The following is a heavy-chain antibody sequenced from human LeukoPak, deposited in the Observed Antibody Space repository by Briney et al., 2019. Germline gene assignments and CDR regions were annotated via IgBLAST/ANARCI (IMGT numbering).Heavy chain of an antibody. CDR2: ISSSYI. CDR1: GFTFSSYS. D-gene: IGHD3-10*01. J-gene: IGHJ4*02. V-gene: IGHV3-21*01. Sequence: GGSLRLSCAASGFTFSSYSMNWVRQAPGKGLEWVSSISSSYIYYADSVKGRFTISRDNAKNSLYLQMNSLRAEDTAVYYCARDKITMVRGVSDYWGQGTLVTVSS. CDR3: ARDKITMVRGVSDY.